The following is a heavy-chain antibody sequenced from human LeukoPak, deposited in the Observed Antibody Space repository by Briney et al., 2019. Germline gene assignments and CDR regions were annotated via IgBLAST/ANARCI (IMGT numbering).Heavy chain of an antibody. Sequence: GGSLRLSCAASGFTFDDYAMSWVRQAPGKGLEWVSGINWNGGSTGYADSVKGRFTISRDNSKNTLYLQMNTLRAEDTAVYYCAKDVSWNWFDPWGQGTLVTVSS. CDR3: AKDVSWNWFDP. CDR2: INWNGGST. J-gene: IGHJ5*02. D-gene: IGHD2-15*01. V-gene: IGHV3-20*04. CDR1: GFTFDDYA.